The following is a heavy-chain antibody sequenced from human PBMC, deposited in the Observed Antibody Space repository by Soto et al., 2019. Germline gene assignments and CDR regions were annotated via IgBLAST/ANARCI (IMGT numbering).Heavy chain of an antibody. CDR1: GGSISSYY. Sequence: TSETLSLTCTVSGGSISSYYWSWIRQPPGKGLEWIGYIYYSGSTNYKPSLKSRVTISVDTSQNQFSLKLSSVTAADTAVDYRWRVHGSIWPTWFNPWGRGTLFPVSP. D-gene: IGHD6-13*01. J-gene: IGHJ5*02. V-gene: IGHV4-59*01. CDR3: WRVHGSIWPTWFNP. CDR2: IYYSGST.